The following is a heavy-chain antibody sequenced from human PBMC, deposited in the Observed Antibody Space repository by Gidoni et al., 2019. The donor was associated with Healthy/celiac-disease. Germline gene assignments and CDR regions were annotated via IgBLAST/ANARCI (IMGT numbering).Heavy chain of an antibody. CDR1: GFTFSSYS. Sequence: EVQLVESGGGLVKPGGSLRLSCAASGFTFSSYSMNWVRQAPGKGLEWVSYISSSSSTIYYADSVKGRFTISRDNAKNSLYLQMNSLRDEDTAVYYCARDLLWFGEYRVGPGEYFHHWGQGTLVTVSS. D-gene: IGHD3-10*01. J-gene: IGHJ1*01. CDR2: ISSSSSTI. V-gene: IGHV3-48*02. CDR3: ARDLLWFGEYRVGPGEYFHH.